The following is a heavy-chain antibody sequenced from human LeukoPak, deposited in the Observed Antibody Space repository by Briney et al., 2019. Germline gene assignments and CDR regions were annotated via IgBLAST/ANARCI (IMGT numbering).Heavy chain of an antibody. J-gene: IGHJ5*02. CDR1: GGSFSGYY. D-gene: IGHD3-3*01. CDR2: INHSGST. V-gene: IGHV4-34*01. CDR3: ARGFLEWSRQANWFDP. Sequence: SETLSLTCAVYGGSFSGYYWSWIRQPPGKGLEWIGEINHSGSTNYNPSLKSRVTISVDTSKNQFSLKLSSVTAADTAVYYCARGFLEWSRQANWFDPWGQGTLVTVSS.